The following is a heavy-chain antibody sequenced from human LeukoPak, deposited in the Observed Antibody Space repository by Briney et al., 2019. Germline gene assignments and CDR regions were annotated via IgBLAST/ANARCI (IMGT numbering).Heavy chain of an antibody. J-gene: IGHJ4*02. V-gene: IGHV1-69*05. D-gene: IGHD4/OR15-4a*01. CDR3: ARDFSEYGAHQGVSMDY. CDR1: GGTFSSYA. CDR2: IIPIFGTA. Sequence: ASVKVSCKASGGTFSSYAISWVRQAPGQGLERMGGIIPIFGTANYAQKFQGRVTITTDESTSTAYMELSSLRSEDTAVYYCARDFSEYGAHQGVSMDYWGQGTLVTVSS.